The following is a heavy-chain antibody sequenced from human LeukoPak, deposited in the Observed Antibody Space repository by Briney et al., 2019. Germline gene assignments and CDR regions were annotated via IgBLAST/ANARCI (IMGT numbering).Heavy chain of an antibody. CDR3: ARGPRTYYYDSSGYYPPYYFDY. D-gene: IGHD3-22*01. CDR1: GYSISSGYY. J-gene: IGHJ4*02. Sequence: SETLSLTCTVSGYSISSGYYWGWIRQPPGKGLEWIGSIYHSGSTYYNPSLKSRVTISVDTSKNQFSLKLSSVTAADTAVYYCARGPRTYYYDSSGYYPPYYFDYWGQGTLVTVSS. CDR2: IYHSGST. V-gene: IGHV4-38-2*02.